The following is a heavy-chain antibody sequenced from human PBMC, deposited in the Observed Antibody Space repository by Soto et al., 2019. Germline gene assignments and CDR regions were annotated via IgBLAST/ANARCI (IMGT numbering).Heavy chain of an antibody. Sequence: GGSLRLSCAASGFTFSSYAMSWVHQAPGKGLEWVSAISGSGGSTYYADSVKGRFTISRDNSKNTLYLQMNSLRAEDTAVYYCAKGVDSSSWYDGPFDYWGQGTLVTVSS. J-gene: IGHJ4*02. CDR3: AKGVDSSSWYDGPFDY. CDR2: ISGSGGST. V-gene: IGHV3-23*01. CDR1: GFTFSSYA. D-gene: IGHD6-13*01.